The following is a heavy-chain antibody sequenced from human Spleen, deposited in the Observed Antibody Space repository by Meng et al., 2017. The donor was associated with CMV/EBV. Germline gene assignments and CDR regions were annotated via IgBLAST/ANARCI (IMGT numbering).Heavy chain of an antibody. D-gene: IGHD3-16*02. V-gene: IGHV1-69*05. Sequence: FSGYAVSWGRQERGQGLGWMGEFVPAFGTPEYAQNFEGRVTILTDESTSTADMELRSLRSEDTAVYFCARGPKVTVGGVIIWPLEHWGQGTLVTVSS. CDR3: ARGPKVTVGGVIIWPLEH. J-gene: IGHJ1*01. CDR2: FVPAFGTP. CDR1: FSGYA.